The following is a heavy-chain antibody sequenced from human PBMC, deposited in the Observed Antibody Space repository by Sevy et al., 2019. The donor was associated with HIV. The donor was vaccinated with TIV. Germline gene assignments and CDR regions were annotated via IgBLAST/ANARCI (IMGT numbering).Heavy chain of an antibody. CDR3: AREITVIGYSSSYFDY. D-gene: IGHD6-19*01. CDR2: IYSGGST. CDR1: GFTVSSNY. J-gene: IGHJ4*02. V-gene: IGHV3-53*01. Sequence: GGSLRLSCAASGFTVSSNYMSWVRQAPGKGLEWVSVIYSGGSTYYEDSVKGRFTISRDNSKNTLYLQMNSLRAEDTAVYYCAREITVIGYSSSYFDYWGQGTLVTVSS.